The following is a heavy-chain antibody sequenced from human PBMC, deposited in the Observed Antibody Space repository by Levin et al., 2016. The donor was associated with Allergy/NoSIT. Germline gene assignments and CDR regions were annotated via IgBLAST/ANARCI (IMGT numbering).Heavy chain of an antibody. D-gene: IGHD1-26*01. CDR3: ARVELPGGYYYGMDV. CDR2: IIPILGIA. V-gene: IGHV1-69*04. Sequence: WVRQAPGQGLEWMGRIIPILGIANYAQKFQGRVTITADKSTSTAYMELSSLRSEDTAVYYCARVELPGGYYYGMDVWGQGTTVTVSS. J-gene: IGHJ6*02.